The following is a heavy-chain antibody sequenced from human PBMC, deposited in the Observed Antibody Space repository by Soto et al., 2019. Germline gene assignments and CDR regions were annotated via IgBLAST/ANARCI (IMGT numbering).Heavy chain of an antibody. CDR1: GFNFSSYA. Sequence: GGSLRLSCAASGFNFSSYAMHWVRQAPGKGLEWVAVISYDGSNKYYADSVKGRFTISIDNPKNTLYLQMNSLRAEDTAVYSCAKDFAGVAEPPPIDYCGQGSLVTVFS. CDR3: AKDFAGVAEPPPIDY. J-gene: IGHJ4*02. V-gene: IGHV3-30*04. D-gene: IGHD2-8*01. CDR2: ISYDGSNK.